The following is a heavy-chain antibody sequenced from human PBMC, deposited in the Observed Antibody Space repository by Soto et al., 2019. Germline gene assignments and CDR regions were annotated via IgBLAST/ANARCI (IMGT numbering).Heavy chain of an antibody. V-gene: IGHV3-30*18. CDR2: ISYDGSNK. CDR3: AKGGSLRFLEWLSLYCDY. D-gene: IGHD3-3*01. CDR1: GFTFSSYG. J-gene: IGHJ4*02. Sequence: PGGSLRLSCAASGFTFSSYGMHWVRQAPGKGLECVAVISYDGSNKYYADSVKGRFTISRDNSKNTLYLQMNSLRAEDTAVYYCAKGGSLRFLEWLSLYCDYWGQGTLVTVYS.